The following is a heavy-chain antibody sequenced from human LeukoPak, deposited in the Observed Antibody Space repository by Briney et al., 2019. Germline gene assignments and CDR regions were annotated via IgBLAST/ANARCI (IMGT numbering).Heavy chain of an antibody. J-gene: IGHJ5*02. CDR1: GESLNGHY. V-gene: IGHV4-34*01. D-gene: IGHD1-26*01. CDR2: GSERGGT. CDR3: AKNGQSGFSFDP. Sequence: PSETLSLTCAVYGESLNGHYWSWIRQSPGKGLEWIGEGSERGGTKFNPSLKSRVTISADTSKNQFSLKLSSLTAADTAVYHCAKNGQSGFSFDPWGRGTLVTVSS.